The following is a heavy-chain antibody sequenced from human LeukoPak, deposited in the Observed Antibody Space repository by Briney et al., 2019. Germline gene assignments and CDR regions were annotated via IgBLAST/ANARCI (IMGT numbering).Heavy chain of an antibody. CDR1: GYTFTSYG. CDR2: INPNSGGT. Sequence: ASVKVSCKASGYTFTSYGISWVRQAPGQGLEWMGWINPNSGGTNYAQKFQGWVTMTRDTSISTAYMELSRLRSDDTAVYYCARGGAARPFDYWGQGTLVTVSS. CDR3: ARGGAARPFDY. J-gene: IGHJ4*02. D-gene: IGHD6-6*01. V-gene: IGHV1-2*04.